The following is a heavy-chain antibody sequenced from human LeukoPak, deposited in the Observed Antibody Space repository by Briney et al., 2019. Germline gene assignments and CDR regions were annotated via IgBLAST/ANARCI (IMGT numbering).Heavy chain of an antibody. CDR3: AGSGGLANTGAVFDY. V-gene: IGHV4-34*01. Sequence: PSETLSLTCAVYGGSFSGYYWSWIRQPPGKGLEWIGEINHSGSTNYNPSLKSRVTISVDTSKNQFSMKLNSVTAADTAVYYCAGSGGLANTGAVFDYWGQGTLVTVSS. D-gene: IGHD3-10*01. CDR2: INHSGST. CDR1: GGSFSGYY. J-gene: IGHJ4*02.